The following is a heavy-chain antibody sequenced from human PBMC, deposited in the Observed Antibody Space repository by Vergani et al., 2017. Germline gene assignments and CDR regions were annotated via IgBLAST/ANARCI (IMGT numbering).Heavy chain of an antibody. J-gene: IGHJ6*02. Sequence: EVQLVQSGAEVKTPGESLKISCKGSGYSFTSYWIGWVRQMPGKGLEWMWIIDPGESDTRYSPSFQGQVTISAAKSISTAYLQWSSLKASDDAMYYCARNNYDFWSGYYRGGYYYYGMDVWGQGTTVTVSS. CDR3: ARNNYDFWSGYYRGGYYYYGMDV. CDR1: GYSFTSYW. D-gene: IGHD3-3*01. CDR2: IDPGESDT. V-gene: IGHV5-51*03.